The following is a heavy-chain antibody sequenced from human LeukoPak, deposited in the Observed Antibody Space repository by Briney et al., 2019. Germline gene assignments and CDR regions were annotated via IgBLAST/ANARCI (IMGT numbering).Heavy chain of an antibody. V-gene: IGHV3-11*06. CDR3: ARVVGDTGYYFDY. J-gene: IGHJ4*02. CDR1: GFTFSDSY. D-gene: IGHD2-21*02. CDR2: IIPSSGYT. Sequence: GGSLRLSCAASGFTFSDSYMSWIRQAPGKGLEWVSYIIPSSGYTNYADSVKGRFTISRDNARNSLYLQMNSQRAEDTAVYYCARVVGDTGYYFDYWGQGSLVTVSP.